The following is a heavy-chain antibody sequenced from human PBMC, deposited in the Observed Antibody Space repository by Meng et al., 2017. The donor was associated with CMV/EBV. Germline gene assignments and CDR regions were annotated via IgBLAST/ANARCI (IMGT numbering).Heavy chain of an antibody. CDR2: MNPNSGNT. D-gene: IGHD2-2*01. V-gene: IGHV1-8*01. Sequence: ASVKVSCKASGYTFTSYDINWVRQATGQGLEWMGWMNPNSGNTGCAQKFQGRVTMTRNTSISTAYMELSSLRSEDTAVYYCASELFCSSTSCWWGQGTLVTVSS. CDR1: GYTFTSYD. CDR3: ASELFCSSTSCW. J-gene: IGHJ4*02.